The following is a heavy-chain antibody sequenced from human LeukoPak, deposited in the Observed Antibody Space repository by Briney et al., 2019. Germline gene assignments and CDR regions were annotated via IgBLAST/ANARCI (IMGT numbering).Heavy chain of an antibody. CDR1: GFTVSSNY. J-gene: IGHJ4*02. V-gene: IGHV3-53*01. CDR2: IYSGGST. D-gene: IGHD1-26*01. Sequence: GGSLRLSCAASGFTVSSNYMSWVRQAPGKGLEWVSVIYSGGSTYYADSVKGRFTISRDNSKNTLYLQMNSLRAEDTAVYYCARDRAGSYSPAHFDYWGQGTLVTVSS. CDR3: ARDRAGSYSPAHFDY.